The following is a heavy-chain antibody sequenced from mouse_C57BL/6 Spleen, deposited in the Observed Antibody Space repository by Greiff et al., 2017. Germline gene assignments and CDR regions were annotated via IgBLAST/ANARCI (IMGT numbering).Heavy chain of an antibody. CDR2: ISDGGSYT. CDR1: GFTFSSYA. D-gene: IGHD1-1*01. V-gene: IGHV5-4*01. J-gene: IGHJ2*01. CDR3: ARDKVYYGSSYGGFDY. Sequence: EVKLQESGGGLVKPGGSLKLSCAASGFTFSSYAMSWVRQTPEKRLEWVATISDGGSYTYYPDNVKGRFTISRDNAKNNLYLQMSHLKSEDTAMYYCARDKVYYGSSYGGFDYWGQGTTLTVSS.